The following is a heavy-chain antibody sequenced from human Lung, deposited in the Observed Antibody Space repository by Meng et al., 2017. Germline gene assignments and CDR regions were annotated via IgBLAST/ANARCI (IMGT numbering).Heavy chain of an antibody. V-gene: IGHV4-4*02. CDR2: IYHSGST. Sequence: SGLGRLKPSGAASLTCAGSVVSISSSNWWSWFRQHPGKGLEWIGEIYHSGSTNNNPSLKSRVTISVDKSKNQFSLKLSSVTAADTAVYYCARGSITMVRGVSVFDPWGQGTLVTVSS. CDR1: VVSISSSNW. CDR3: ARGSITMVRGVSVFDP. J-gene: IGHJ5*02. D-gene: IGHD3-10*01.